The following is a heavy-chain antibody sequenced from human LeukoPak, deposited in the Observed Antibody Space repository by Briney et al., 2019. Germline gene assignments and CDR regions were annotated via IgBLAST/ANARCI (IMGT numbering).Heavy chain of an antibody. CDR1: GGSFSGYY. Sequence: SETLSLTCAFYGGSFSGYYWSWIRQPAGKGLEWIGRIYTSGSTNYNPSLKSRVTMSVDTSKNQFSLKLSSVTAADTAVYYCARAVVVVPAAITSYYMDVWGKGTTVTVSS. CDR3: ARAVVVVPAAITSYYMDV. D-gene: IGHD2-2*01. CDR2: IYTSGST. J-gene: IGHJ6*03. V-gene: IGHV4-59*10.